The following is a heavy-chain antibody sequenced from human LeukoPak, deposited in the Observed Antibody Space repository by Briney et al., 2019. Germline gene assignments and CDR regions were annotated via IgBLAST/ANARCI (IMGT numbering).Heavy chain of an antibody. Sequence: TSETLSLTCTVSGGSISSYYWSWIRQPPGKGLEWIGYIYYSGSTNYNPSLKSRVTISVDTSKNQFSLKLSSVTAADTAVYYCAREDYGVIGDWGQGTLVTVSS. D-gene: IGHD4-17*01. CDR3: AREDYGVIGD. V-gene: IGHV4-59*01. J-gene: IGHJ4*02. CDR1: GGSISSYY. CDR2: IYYSGST.